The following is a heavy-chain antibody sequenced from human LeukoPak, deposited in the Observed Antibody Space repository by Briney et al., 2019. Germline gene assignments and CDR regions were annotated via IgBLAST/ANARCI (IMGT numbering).Heavy chain of an antibody. CDR2: MNPNSGNT. V-gene: IGHV1-8*01. J-gene: IGHJ6*03. CDR1: GYTFTSYD. Sequence: ASVKVSCKASGYTFTSYDITWVRQATGQGLEWMGWMNPNSGNTGYAQKFQGRVTMTRNTSISTAYMELSSLRFEDTAVYYCARIGPSSWYDYYYYMDVWGKGTTVTVSS. D-gene: IGHD6-13*01. CDR3: ARIGPSSWYDYYYYMDV.